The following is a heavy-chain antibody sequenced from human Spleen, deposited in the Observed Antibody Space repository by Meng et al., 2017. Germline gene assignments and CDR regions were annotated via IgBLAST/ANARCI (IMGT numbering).Heavy chain of an antibody. CDR1: GFTFSNAW. CDR3: ARDQYQIAVAVKPFDY. CDR2: ISSTRPFSSDAPTT. Sequence: GESLKISCAASGFTFSNAWMSWIRQAPGKGLEWISTISSTRPFSSDAPTTYYADSVRGRFTISRDNSKNSLFLQMNGLRAEDTAMYFCARDQYQIAVAVKPFDYWAQGTLVTVSS. V-gene: IGHV3-11*01. D-gene: IGHD6-19*01. J-gene: IGHJ4*02.